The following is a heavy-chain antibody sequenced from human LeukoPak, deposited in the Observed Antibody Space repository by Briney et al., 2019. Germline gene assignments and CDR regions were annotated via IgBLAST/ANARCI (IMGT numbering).Heavy chain of an antibody. V-gene: IGHV3-30*04. CDR3: ARDMYSSSWYGGSDY. Sequence: PGRSLRLSCAASGFTFSSYAMHWVRQAPGKGLEWVAVISYDGSNKYYADSVKGRFTISRDNSKNTLYLQMNSLRAEDTAVYYCARDMYSSSWYGGSDYWGQGTLVTVSS. CDR2: ISYDGSNK. D-gene: IGHD6-13*01. CDR1: GFTFSSYA. J-gene: IGHJ4*02.